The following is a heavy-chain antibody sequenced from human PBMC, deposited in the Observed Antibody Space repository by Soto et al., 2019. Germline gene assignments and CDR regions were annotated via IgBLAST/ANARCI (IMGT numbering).Heavy chain of an antibody. Sequence: SETLSLTCTVSGGSMSSYYWSWIRQPPGKGLEWSGYIYYRGSTNYNPSLKSRVTISVDTSKNQFSLKLSSVTAADTAVYYCARGGYDILTGYSNWFAPWGQGTLVTVSS. V-gene: IGHV4-59*08. CDR3: ARGGYDILTGYSNWFAP. CDR1: GGSMSSYY. D-gene: IGHD3-9*01. J-gene: IGHJ5*02. CDR2: IYYRGST.